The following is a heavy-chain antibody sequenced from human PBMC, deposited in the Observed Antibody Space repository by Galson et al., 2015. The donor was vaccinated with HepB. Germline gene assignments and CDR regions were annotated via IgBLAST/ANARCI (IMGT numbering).Heavy chain of an antibody. CDR3: ARGGGQNSAVFDY. CDR1: GSTFSGSY. J-gene: IGHJ4*02. CDR2: INPNSGDT. V-gene: IGHV1-2*06. D-gene: IGHD1-26*01. Sequence: SVKVSCKASGSTFSGSYIQWVRQAPGQGLEWMGRINPNSGDTNYAQNFQGRVTMTRDTSTSTAYMELSRLRSDDTAVYYCARGGGQNSAVFDYWGQGILVPVSS.